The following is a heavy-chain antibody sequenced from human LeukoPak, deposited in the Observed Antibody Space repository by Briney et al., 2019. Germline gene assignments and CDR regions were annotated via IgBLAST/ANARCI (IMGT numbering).Heavy chain of an antibody. V-gene: IGHV1-2*06. CDR3: ARERGTYYSIDY. CDR2: ISPNSGGT. D-gene: IGHD1-26*01. Sequence: ASVTVSCTASGYTFTDYYLYWVRQAPGQGLEWMGRISPNSGGTTYAQKFQGRVTMTRDTSTSTTFMELSGLKIDDTAVYYCARERGTYYSIDYWGQGTLVTVSS. J-gene: IGHJ4*02. CDR1: GYTFTDYY.